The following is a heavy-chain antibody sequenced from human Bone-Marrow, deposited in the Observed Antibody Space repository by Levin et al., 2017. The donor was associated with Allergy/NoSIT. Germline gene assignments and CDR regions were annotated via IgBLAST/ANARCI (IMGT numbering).Heavy chain of an antibody. CDR2: FDPEDGET. V-gene: IGHV1-24*01. CDR3: ATFRFVMAFDI. J-gene: IGHJ3*02. CDR1: GYTLTELS. D-gene: IGHD3-16*02. Sequence: GESLKISCQVSGYTLTELSMHWVRQAPGKGLEWMGGFDPEDGETIYAQKFQGRVTMTEDTSTDTAYMELSSLRSEDTAVYYCATFRFVMAFDIWGQGTMVTVSS.